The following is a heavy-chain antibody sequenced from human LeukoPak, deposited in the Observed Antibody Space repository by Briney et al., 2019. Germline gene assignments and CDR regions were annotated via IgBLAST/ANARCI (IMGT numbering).Heavy chain of an antibody. Sequence: PGGSLRLSCAASGFTFSSYAMSWVRQAPGKGLEWVSAISGSGGSTYYADSVKGRFTISRDNSKNTLYLQMNNLRAEDTAVYYCAKMVTRDIVEDYWGQGTLVTVSS. V-gene: IGHV3-23*01. CDR1: GFTFSSYA. CDR2: ISGSGGST. J-gene: IGHJ4*02. CDR3: AKMVTRDIVEDY. D-gene: IGHD5-12*01.